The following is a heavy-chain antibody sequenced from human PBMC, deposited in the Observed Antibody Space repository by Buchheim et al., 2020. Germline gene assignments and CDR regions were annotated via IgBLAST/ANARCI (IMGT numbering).Heavy chain of an antibody. D-gene: IGHD2-15*01. CDR3: AKPQRAPQRYCSGGSCYWSFDL. Sequence: EVQLLESGGGLVQPGGSLRLSCAASGFTFSSYAMSWVRQAPGKGLEWVSAISGSGGSTYYADSVKGRFTISRDNSKNTLYLQMNSLRAEDTAVYYCAKPQRAPQRYCSGGSCYWSFDLWGRGTL. V-gene: IGHV3-23*01. CDR2: ISGSGGST. J-gene: IGHJ2*01. CDR1: GFTFSSYA.